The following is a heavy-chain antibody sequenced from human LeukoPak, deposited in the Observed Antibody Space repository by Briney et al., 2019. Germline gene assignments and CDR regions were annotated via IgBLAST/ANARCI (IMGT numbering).Heavy chain of an antibody. Sequence: SETLSLTCTVSGGSISSYYWSWIRQPPGKGLEWIGYIHYSGSTNYNPSLKSRVTISVDTSKNQFSLKLSSVTAADTAVYYCARWVTYYYDSSGYWAFDYWGQGTLVTVSS. V-gene: IGHV4-59*08. CDR1: GGSISSYY. CDR2: IHYSGST. CDR3: ARWVTYYYDSSGYWAFDY. J-gene: IGHJ4*02. D-gene: IGHD3-22*01.